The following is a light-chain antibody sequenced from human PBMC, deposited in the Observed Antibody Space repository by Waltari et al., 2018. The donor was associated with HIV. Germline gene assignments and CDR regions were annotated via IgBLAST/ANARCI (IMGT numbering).Light chain of an antibody. J-gene: IGKJ4*01. CDR3: QQYDNFPLT. CDR1: QDISNY. Sequence: DIQMTQSPSSLSASVGDRVTITCRASQDISNYLNWFQQRPGKAPNLLIFDASNLHTVVSSRFSGRGSGRDFSLTITNLQPDDSATYFCQQYDNFPLTFGGGTKVQIK. V-gene: IGKV1-33*01. CDR2: DAS.